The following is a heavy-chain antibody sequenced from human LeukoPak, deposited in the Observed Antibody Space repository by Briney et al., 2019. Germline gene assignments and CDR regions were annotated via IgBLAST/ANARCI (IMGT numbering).Heavy chain of an antibody. CDR2: IYYSGST. CDR1: GGSISSYY. Sequence: PSETLSLTCTVSGGSISSYYWSWIRQPPGKGLEWIGYIYYSGSTDYNPSLKSRVTISADTSKNQFSLKLSSVTAADTAVYYCARRRRSSWAFDYWGQGTLVTVSS. J-gene: IGHJ4*02. D-gene: IGHD6-13*01. CDR3: ARRRRSSWAFDY. V-gene: IGHV4-59*08.